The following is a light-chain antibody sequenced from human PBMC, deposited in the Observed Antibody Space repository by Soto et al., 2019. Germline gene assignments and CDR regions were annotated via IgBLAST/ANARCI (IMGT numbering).Light chain of an antibody. Sequence: EIVMTQSPATLSVSPVDRATLSCRASQSVSSHFAWYQQKPGQAPRLLIYDASNRATGIPARFSGSGSGTDFTLTISSLEPEDFAVYYCQQRSNWPPWTFGQGTKVDIK. CDR1: QSVSSH. V-gene: IGKV3-11*01. J-gene: IGKJ1*01. CDR2: DAS. CDR3: QQRSNWPPWT.